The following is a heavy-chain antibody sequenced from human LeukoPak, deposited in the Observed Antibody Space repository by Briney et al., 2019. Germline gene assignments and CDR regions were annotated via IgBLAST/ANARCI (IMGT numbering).Heavy chain of an antibody. CDR2: INPNSGGT. CDR1: GYTFTDYY. V-gene: IGHV1-2*02. J-gene: IGHJ4*02. CDR3: ARSYSGFGYALHDY. D-gene: IGHD1-26*01. Sequence: GASVTVSCKASGYTFTDYYMHWVRQAPGQGLEWMGWINPNSGGTNYAQKFQGRVTMTRDTSISTAYMELSSLRSDDTAMYYCARSYSGFGYALHDYWGQGTLVTVSS.